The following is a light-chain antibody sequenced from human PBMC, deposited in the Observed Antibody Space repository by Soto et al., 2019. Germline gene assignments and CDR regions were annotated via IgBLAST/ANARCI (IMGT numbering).Light chain of an antibody. CDR2: DAS. CDR3: QQYNSYWT. V-gene: IGKV1-5*01. J-gene: IGKJ1*01. Sequence: DSQMTQSPSTLSSSVGERVTITCRASQSISSWLAWYQQKPGKAPKLLIYDASSLESGVPSRFSGSGSGTEFTLTISSLQPDDFATYYCQQYNSYWTFGQGTKVDI. CDR1: QSISSW.